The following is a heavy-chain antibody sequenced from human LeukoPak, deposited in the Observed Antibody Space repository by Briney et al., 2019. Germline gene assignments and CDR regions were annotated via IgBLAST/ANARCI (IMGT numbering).Heavy chain of an antibody. CDR1: GGTFSSYA. Sequence: GASVKVSCKASGGTFSSYAISWVRQAPGQGLEWMGGIIPIFGTANYAQKLQGRVTMTTDTSTSTAHMELRSLRSDDTAVYYCARDGPGGMITFGGVIVDYYYYGMDVWGQGTTVTVSS. J-gene: IGHJ6*02. CDR3: ARDGPGGMITFGGVIVDYYYYGMDV. V-gene: IGHV1-69*05. CDR2: IIPIFGTA. D-gene: IGHD3-16*02.